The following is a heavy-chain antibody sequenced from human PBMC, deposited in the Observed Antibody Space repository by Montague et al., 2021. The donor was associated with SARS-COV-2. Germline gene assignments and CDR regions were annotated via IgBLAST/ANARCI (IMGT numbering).Heavy chain of an antibody. CDR1: GGSISSYY. V-gene: IGHV4-59*13. J-gene: IGHJ4*02. Sequence: SETLSLTCTVSGGSISSYYWSWIRQPPGKGLEWIGYMYYSGSANYNPSLKGRVTLSVDTFKDQFSLKLSSVTAADTAVYYCARDFDYWGQGTLVTVSS. CDR2: MYYSGSA. CDR3: ARDFDY.